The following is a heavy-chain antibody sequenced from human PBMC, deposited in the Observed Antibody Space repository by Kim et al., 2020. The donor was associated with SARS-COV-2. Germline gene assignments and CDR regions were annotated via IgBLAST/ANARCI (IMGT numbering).Heavy chain of an antibody. Sequence: PSLKPRAAISVDTSKNQFSLKLGSVTAADTAVYYCARDGGDGYRKGGFDYWGQGTLVTVSS. CDR3: ARDGGDGYRKGGFDY. D-gene: IGHD3-16*01. J-gene: IGHJ4*02. V-gene: IGHV4-59*01.